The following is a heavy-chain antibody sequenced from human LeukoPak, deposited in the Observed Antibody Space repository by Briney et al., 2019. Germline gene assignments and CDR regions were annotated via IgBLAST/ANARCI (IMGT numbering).Heavy chain of an antibody. CDR3: AKVNIAAVVGELGFDW. J-gene: IGHJ5*01. CDR2: ISGSGGST. D-gene: IGHD3-10*01. Sequence: PGGSLRLSCAASGFTFSSYAMSWVRQAPGKGLEWVSAISGSGGSTYYADSVKGRFTISRDNSKNTLYLQMNSLRAEDTAVYYCAKVNIAAVVGELGFDWWGQGTLVTVSS. CDR1: GFTFSSYA. V-gene: IGHV3-23*01.